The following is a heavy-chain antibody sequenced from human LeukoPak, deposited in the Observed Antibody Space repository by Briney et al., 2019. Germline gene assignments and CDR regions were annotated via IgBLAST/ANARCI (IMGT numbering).Heavy chain of an antibody. V-gene: IGHV1-24*01. CDR1: GYTLTELS. Sequence: ASVKVSCKVSGYTLTELSMHWVRQAPGKGLEWMGGFDPEDGETIYAQKFQGRVTMTEDTSTDTAYMELSSLRSEDTAVYYCATNLGVVPAALYYYYYMDVWGKGTTVTVSS. CDR3: ATNLGVVPAALYYYYYMDV. D-gene: IGHD2-2*01. J-gene: IGHJ6*03. CDR2: FDPEDGET.